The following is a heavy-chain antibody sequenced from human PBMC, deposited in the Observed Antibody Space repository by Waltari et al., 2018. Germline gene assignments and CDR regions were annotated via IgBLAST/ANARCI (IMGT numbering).Heavy chain of an antibody. V-gene: IGHV3-23*01. CDR2: ITVNDAT. D-gene: IGHD1-20*01. J-gene: IGHJ4*02. Sequence: EVQVLESGGGLVQPGGSLRLSCAVSGITLTNYPVNWVRLAPGRGRGGVKAITVNDATYYAASVEGRFTLSRDPSQNTVSLLMSGLRAADTAIYYCATPFYNWDDPLYSWGPGTPVTVSS. CDR3: ATPFYNWDDPLYS. CDR1: GITLTNYP.